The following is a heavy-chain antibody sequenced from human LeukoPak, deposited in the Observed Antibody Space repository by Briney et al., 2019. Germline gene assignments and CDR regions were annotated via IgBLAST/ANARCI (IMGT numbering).Heavy chain of an antibody. D-gene: IGHD3-3*01. CDR1: GFTFSSYS. V-gene: IGHV3-21*01. Sequence: GGSLRLSCGASGFTFSSYSMNWVRQAPGKGLEWVSCISSSSSSKYYADSVEGRFTISRDNAKNSLYLEMNSLRAEDTAVYYCAREYLGADYWGQGTLVTVSS. CDR3: AREYLGADY. CDR2: ISSSSSSK. J-gene: IGHJ4*02.